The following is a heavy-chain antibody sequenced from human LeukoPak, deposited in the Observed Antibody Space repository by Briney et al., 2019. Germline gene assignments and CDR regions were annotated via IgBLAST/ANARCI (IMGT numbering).Heavy chain of an antibody. Sequence: SETLSLTCTVSGDSISTSGYYYDWIRQPPGKGLEWIGNIYYIGSTWYNPSLKGRVTMSVDTSKNQFSLRLSSVTAADTAVYYCAGGYSSSWYGDAFDIWGQGTMVTVSS. CDR3: AGGYSSSWYGDAFDI. J-gene: IGHJ3*02. CDR2: IYYIGST. CDR1: GDSISTSGYY. V-gene: IGHV4-39*01. D-gene: IGHD6-13*01.